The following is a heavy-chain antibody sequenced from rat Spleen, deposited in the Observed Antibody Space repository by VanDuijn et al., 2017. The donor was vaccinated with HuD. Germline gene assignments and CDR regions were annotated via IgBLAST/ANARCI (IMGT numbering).Heavy chain of an antibody. CDR1: GFTFNNYW. Sequence: EVQLVESGGGLVQPGRSLKLSCVASGFTFNNYWMTWIRQAPGKGLEWVASITNTGGSTYYPDSVKGRFTISRDNAKSTLYLQMNSLRSEDTATYDCTRDRYIIRGTSYVMDAWGQGASVTVSS. CDR2: ITNTGGST. CDR3: TRDRYIIRGTSYVMDA. J-gene: IGHJ4*01. V-gene: IGHV5-31*01. D-gene: IGHD4-3*01.